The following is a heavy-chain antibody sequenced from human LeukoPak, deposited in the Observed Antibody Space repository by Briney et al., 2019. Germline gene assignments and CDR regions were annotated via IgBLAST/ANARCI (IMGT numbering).Heavy chain of an antibody. D-gene: IGHD3-9*01. V-gene: IGHV3-21*01. CDR1: GFTFSSYS. CDR3: ARDNGGYFDWLLSDYYYGMDV. Sequence: PGGSLRLSCAASGFTFSSYSMNWVRQAPGNGLEWVSSISSSSSYIYYADSVKGRFTISRDNAKNSLYLQMNSLRAEDTAVYYCARDNGGYFDWLLSDYYYGMDVWGQGTTVTVSS. CDR2: ISSSSSYI. J-gene: IGHJ6*02.